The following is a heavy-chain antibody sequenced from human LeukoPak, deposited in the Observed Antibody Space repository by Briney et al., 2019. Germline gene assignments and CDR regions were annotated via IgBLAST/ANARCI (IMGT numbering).Heavy chain of an antibody. CDR3: TTDPLLLWFGELSTIRDY. Sequence: GGSLRLSCAASGFTFSSYEMNWVRQAPGKGLEWVSYISSSGSTIYYADSVKGRFTISRDNAKNSLYLQMNSLKTEDTAVYYCTTDPLLLWFGELSTIRDYWGQGTLVTVSS. J-gene: IGHJ4*02. V-gene: IGHV3-48*03. CDR2: ISSSGSTI. CDR1: GFTFSSYE. D-gene: IGHD3-10*01.